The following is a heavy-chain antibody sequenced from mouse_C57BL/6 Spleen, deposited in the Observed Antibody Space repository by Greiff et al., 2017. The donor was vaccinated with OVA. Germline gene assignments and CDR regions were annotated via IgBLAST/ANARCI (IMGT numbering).Heavy chain of an antibody. Sequence: EVQLQQSGPGLVKPSQSLSLTCSVTGYSITSGYYWNWIRQFPGNKLEWMGYISYDGSNNYNPSLKNRISITRDTSKNQFFLKLNSVTTEDTATYYCAREVPGYFDVWGTGTTVTVSS. V-gene: IGHV3-6*01. CDR2: ISYDGSN. D-gene: IGHD2-14*01. CDR3: AREVPGYFDV. J-gene: IGHJ1*03. CDR1: GYSITSGYY.